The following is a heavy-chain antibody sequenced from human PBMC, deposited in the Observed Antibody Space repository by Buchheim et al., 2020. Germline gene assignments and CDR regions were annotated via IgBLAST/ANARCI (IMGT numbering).Heavy chain of an antibody. CDR2: IWVDGSNT. J-gene: IGHJ6*02. CDR3: ARSNTLTSNYYYGMDV. Sequence: QVQLVESGGGVVQPGRSLRLSCAASGFTFSSYGMQWVRQAPGKGLEWVALIWVDGSNTYYSDSAKGRFTISRDNSKNTLYLQMNSLRAEDTSLYYCARSNTLTSNYYYGMDVWGQGT. V-gene: IGHV3-33*01. D-gene: IGHD2/OR15-2a*01. CDR1: GFTFSSYG.